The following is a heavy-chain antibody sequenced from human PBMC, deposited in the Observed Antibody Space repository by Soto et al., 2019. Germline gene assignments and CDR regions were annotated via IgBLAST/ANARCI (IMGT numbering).Heavy chain of an antibody. CDR3: ARGPDR. CDR2: IHHSGST. CDR1: GGSFSGYY. J-gene: IGHJ5*02. Sequence: SETLSLPCDVYGGSFSGYYWSWSRQPPGKGQKWTGEIHHSGSTNYNPSLKSRITISVDTSKNQFFLKLSSVTAADAAVYYWARGPDRWGQGTLVTVSS. V-gene: IGHV4-34*01.